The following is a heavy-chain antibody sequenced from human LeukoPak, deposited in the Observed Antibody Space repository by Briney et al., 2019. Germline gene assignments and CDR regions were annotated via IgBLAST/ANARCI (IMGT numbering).Heavy chain of an antibody. Sequence: PGGSLRLSCAASGFTFSSYAMSWVRQAPGKGLEWVSAISGSGGSTYYADSVKGRFTISRDNSKNTLYLQMNSLRAEDTAVYYCARGKFSAPGKQGLALKGGEGLFDYWGQGTLVTVSS. CDR3: ARGKFSAPGKQGLALKGGEGLFDY. D-gene: IGHD6-19*01. J-gene: IGHJ4*02. CDR2: ISGSGGST. CDR1: GFTFSSYA. V-gene: IGHV3-23*01.